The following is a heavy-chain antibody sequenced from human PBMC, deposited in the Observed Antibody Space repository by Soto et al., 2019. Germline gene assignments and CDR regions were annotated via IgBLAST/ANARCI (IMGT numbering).Heavy chain of an antibody. D-gene: IGHD1-26*01. CDR3: ARDRVGVSSNWFDP. Sequence: PSETLSLTCTVSGVSITSYYWTWIRQPPGKGLEWLGYMYYSGTINYNPSLKSRVTISVDTSKNQFSLKLSSVTAADTAVYYCARDRVGVSSNWFDPWGQGTLVTVSS. V-gene: IGHV4-59*01. CDR2: MYYSGTI. CDR1: GVSITSYY. J-gene: IGHJ5*02.